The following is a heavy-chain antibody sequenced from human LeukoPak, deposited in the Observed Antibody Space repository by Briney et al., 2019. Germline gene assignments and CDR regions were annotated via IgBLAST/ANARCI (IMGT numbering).Heavy chain of an antibody. D-gene: IGHD3-22*01. Sequence: SVKVSCKASGGTFSSYAISWVRQAPGQGLEWMGGIIPIFGTPNYAQKFQGRVTITADESTSTAYMELSSLRSEDTAVYYCARTTYYYDSSGYYRYAFDIWGQGTMVTVSS. CDR2: IIPIFGTP. CDR1: GGTFSSYA. J-gene: IGHJ3*02. V-gene: IGHV1-69*01. CDR3: ARTTYYYDSSGYYRYAFDI.